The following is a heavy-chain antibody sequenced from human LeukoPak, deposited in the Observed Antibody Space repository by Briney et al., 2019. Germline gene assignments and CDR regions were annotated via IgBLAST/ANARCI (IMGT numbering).Heavy chain of an antibody. CDR1: GGSFSGYY. D-gene: IGHD3-22*01. Sequence: SETLSLTCAVYGGSFSGYYWSWIRQPPGKGLEWIGEINHSGSTNYNPSLKSRVTISVDTSKNQFSLKLSSVTAADTAVYYCARGLRHYYYDSSGYYYDTRGSNYFDYWGQGTLVTVSS. J-gene: IGHJ4*02. V-gene: IGHV4-34*01. CDR2: INHSGST. CDR3: ARGLRHYYYDSSGYYYDTRGSNYFDY.